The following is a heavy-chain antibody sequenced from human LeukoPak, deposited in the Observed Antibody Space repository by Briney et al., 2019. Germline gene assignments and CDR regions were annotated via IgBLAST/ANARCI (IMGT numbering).Heavy chain of an antibody. V-gene: IGHV1-69*05. J-gene: IGHJ6*03. Sequence: SVKVSCKASGDISNNYVITWVRQAPGQGPEWMGGVSPLFNTPNYAQRFQGRVTITTDQSTHTSYMELRSLRSEDTAVYYCARVDRNHFYIDVWGRGTTVTVSS. CDR1: GDISNNYV. CDR2: VSPLFNTP. CDR3: ARVDRNHFYIDV. D-gene: IGHD3-10*01.